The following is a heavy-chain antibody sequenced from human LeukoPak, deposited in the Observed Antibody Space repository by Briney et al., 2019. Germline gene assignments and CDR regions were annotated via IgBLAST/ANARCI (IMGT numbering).Heavy chain of an antibody. V-gene: IGHV1-18*01. CDR3: ARDQPPRPLYSSSSGGYDY. D-gene: IGHD6-6*01. J-gene: IGHJ4*02. CDR1: GYTFTSYG. Sequence: ASVKVSCKASGYTFTSYGISWVRQAPGQGLEWMGWISAYNGNTNYAQKLQGRVTMTTDTSTSTAYMELRSLRSDDTAVYYCARDQPPRPLYSSSSGGYDYWGQGTLVTVSS. CDR2: ISAYNGNT.